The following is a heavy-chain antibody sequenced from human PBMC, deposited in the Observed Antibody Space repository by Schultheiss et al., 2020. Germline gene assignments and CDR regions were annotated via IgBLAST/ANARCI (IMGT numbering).Heavy chain of an antibody. D-gene: IGHD6-13*01. CDR1: GGSISSYY. V-gene: IGHV4-59*01. CDR2: IYYSGST. Sequence: SETLSLTCTVSGGSISSYYWSWIRQPPGKGLEWIGYIYYSGSTNYNPSLKSRVTISVDTSKNQFSLKLSSVTAADTAVYYCARDRGSSWYFIDYWGQGTLVTVS. J-gene: IGHJ4*02. CDR3: ARDRGSSWYFIDY.